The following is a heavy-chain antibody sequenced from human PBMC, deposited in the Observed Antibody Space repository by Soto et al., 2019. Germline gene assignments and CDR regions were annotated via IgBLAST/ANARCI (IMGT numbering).Heavy chain of an antibody. V-gene: IGHV3-23*01. CDR2: ISGSGGST. CDR3: AKDPSGRSGYYQTNCDYGVDD. D-gene: IGHD3-3*01. Sequence: GGSLRLSCSASGFTFSSYAMSWVRQAPGKGLEWVSAISGSGGSTYYADSVKGRFTISRDNSKNTLYLQMNSLRAEDTAVYYCAKDPSGRSGYYQTNCDYGVDDWGQATTVTVSS. CDR1: GFTFSSYA. J-gene: IGHJ6*02.